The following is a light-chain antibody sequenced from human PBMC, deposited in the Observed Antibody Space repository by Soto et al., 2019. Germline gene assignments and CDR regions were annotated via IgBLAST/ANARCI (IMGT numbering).Light chain of an antibody. J-gene: IGKJ5*01. CDR3: QQYGSSPIT. CDR1: QGVSTF. Sequence: EIVLTQSPATLSLSRGERAILSCGASQGVSTFLAWFQQKPGQAPRLVLYGASSRAIGIPDRFSGSGSGTDFTLTISRLEPEDFALYYCQQYGSSPITFGQGTRLEIK. CDR2: GAS. V-gene: IGKV3-20*01.